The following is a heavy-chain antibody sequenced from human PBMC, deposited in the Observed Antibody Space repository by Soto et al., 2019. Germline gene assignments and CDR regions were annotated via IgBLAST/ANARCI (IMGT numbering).Heavy chain of an antibody. Sequence: QVQLVQSGAEVKKPGASVKVSCKASGYTLTGYDMNWVRQAPGQGLEWMGWINPNSGGTNYAQKFQGRVTMTRDTSISTAYMEVGRLRSDDTAVYYCARGISGAGEGALDVWGQGTTVTVSS. D-gene: IGHD3-10*01. CDR2: INPNSGGT. V-gene: IGHV1-2*02. CDR1: GYTLTGYD. CDR3: ARGISGAGEGALDV. J-gene: IGHJ6*02.